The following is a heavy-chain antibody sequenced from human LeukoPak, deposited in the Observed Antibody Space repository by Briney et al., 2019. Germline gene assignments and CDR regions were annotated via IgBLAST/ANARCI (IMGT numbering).Heavy chain of an antibody. V-gene: IGHV1-2*02. Sequence: ASVKVSCKDSGYTFTRYYMHWVRQAPGQGLEWMGWINPNSGGTNYAQKFQGRVTMTRDTPISTAYMELSRLRSDDTAVYYCARVPGIAVAGTSSWGQGTLVTVSS. CDR3: ARVPGIAVAGTSS. J-gene: IGHJ4*02. CDR1: GYTFTRYY. D-gene: IGHD6-19*01. CDR2: INPNSGGT.